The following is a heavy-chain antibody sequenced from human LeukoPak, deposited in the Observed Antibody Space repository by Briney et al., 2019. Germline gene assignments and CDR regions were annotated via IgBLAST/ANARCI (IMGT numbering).Heavy chain of an antibody. CDR3: ARVDWMIGAFDI. CDR2: ITSSSSTI. CDR1: GFTFSIYS. Sequence: GGSLSLSCAASGFTFSIYSMNWVRQAPGKGLEWVSYITSSSSTIYYADSVKGRFTISRDNAKNSLYLQMNSLRDEDTAVYYCARVDWMIGAFDIWGQGTMVTVSS. D-gene: IGHD3-22*01. J-gene: IGHJ3*02. V-gene: IGHV3-48*02.